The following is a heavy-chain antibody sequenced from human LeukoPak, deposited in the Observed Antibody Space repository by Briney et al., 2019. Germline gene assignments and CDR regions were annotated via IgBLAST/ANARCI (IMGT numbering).Heavy chain of an antibody. CDR1: GGYISNYY. V-gene: IGHV4-59*08. J-gene: IGHJ4*02. D-gene: IGHD1-1*01. Sequence: SETLSLTCTVSGGYISNYYWRWIRQPPGKGLEWIGYMYYSGSNSYNPSLKSRVTISVDTSKNHFSLTLSSVTAADTAVYYGARHAPFGTTGTTFDYWGQGSLVTVSS. CDR3: ARHAPFGTTGTTFDY. CDR2: MYYSGSN.